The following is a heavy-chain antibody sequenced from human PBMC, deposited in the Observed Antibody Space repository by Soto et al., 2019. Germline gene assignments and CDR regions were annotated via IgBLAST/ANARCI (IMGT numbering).Heavy chain of an antibody. CDR3: VRVVAIPGYPDN. CDR2: IVPIVDTS. D-gene: IGHD5-12*01. CDR1: VGTFSSYA. Sequence: QVQLVQSGAEVRQPASSVKVSCKTSVGTFSSYAISWVRQAPGQGLEWMGGIVPIVDTSTYAQKFQGRVTITADESTRTVYMEVSSLRSDDTAVYYCVRVVAIPGYPDNWGQGTLVTVSS. V-gene: IGHV1-69*12. J-gene: IGHJ4*02.